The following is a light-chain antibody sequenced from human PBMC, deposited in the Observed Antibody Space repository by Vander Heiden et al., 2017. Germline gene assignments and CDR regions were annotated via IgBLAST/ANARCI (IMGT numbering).Light chain of an antibody. CDR1: ESGSSY. CDR3: QQYGTSPWT. CDR2: DAS. V-gene: IGKV3D-20*01. Sequence: ESELTQSPGILSLSAGERASITFGAGESGSSYLAWYQQKPGLAPRLLIYDASSRATGIPDRFRGTVSGTDFTLTISRLEPEDFAVYYCQQYGTSPWTFGQGTKVEIK. J-gene: IGKJ1*01.